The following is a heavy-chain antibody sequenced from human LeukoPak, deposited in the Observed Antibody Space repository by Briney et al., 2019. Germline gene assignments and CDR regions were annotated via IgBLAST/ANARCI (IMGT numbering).Heavy chain of an antibody. J-gene: IGHJ4*02. CDR2: ISGSGGNT. CDR3: AKDSYSSGWPINFDY. CDR1: GFTFSSSA. Sequence: GGSLRLSCAASGFTFSSSAMSWVRQAPGKGLEWVSVISGSGGNTYYADSVKGRCTISRDNSKNTLYLQMNSLRAEDTAVYYCAKDSYSSGWPINFDYWGQGTLVTVSS. D-gene: IGHD6-19*01. V-gene: IGHV3-23*01.